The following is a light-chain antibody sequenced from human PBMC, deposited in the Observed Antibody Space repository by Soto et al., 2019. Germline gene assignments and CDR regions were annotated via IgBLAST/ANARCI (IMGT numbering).Light chain of an antibody. Sequence: EIVLTQSPGTLSLSPGERASLSCRASQSVSGNYLGWYQQKPGQAPRLLIYGASSRATGIPDRFSGRGSGTDFTLNISRLEPEDSAVYYCQQYGNSFTFGPGTKVDIK. J-gene: IGKJ3*01. CDR1: QSVSGNY. CDR3: QQYGNSFT. V-gene: IGKV3-20*01. CDR2: GAS.